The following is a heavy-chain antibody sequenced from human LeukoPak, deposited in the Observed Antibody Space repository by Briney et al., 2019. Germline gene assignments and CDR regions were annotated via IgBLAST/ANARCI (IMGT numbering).Heavy chain of an antibody. Sequence: GGSLRLSCAASGFTFRSYSMHWVRQAPGKGLEWVAVISYDGSNKYYADSVKGRFTISRDNSKNTLYLQMNSLRAEDTAVYYCARDDTMGDYYYGMDVWGQGTTVTVSS. CDR2: ISYDGSNK. D-gene: IGHD3-3*01. CDR1: GFTFRSYS. CDR3: ARDDTMGDYYYGMDV. V-gene: IGHV3-30-3*01. J-gene: IGHJ6*02.